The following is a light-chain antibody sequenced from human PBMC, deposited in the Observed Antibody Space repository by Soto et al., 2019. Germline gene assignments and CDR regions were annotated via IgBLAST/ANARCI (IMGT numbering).Light chain of an antibody. Sequence: EIVLTRSPGTLSLSPGERATLSGRASQSVSSSYLAWYQQTPGQAPMLLIDGVSSRATGIAATFSGSGSGTYFTLTISRLEPEDFAVYYCQQYGSPSGTFGQGTKVDIK. CDR2: GVS. J-gene: IGKJ1*01. CDR1: QSVSSSY. CDR3: QQYGSPSGT. V-gene: IGKV3-20*01.